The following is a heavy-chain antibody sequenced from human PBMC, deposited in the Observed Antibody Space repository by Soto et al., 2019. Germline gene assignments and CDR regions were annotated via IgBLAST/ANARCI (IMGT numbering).Heavy chain of an antibody. CDR2: ISWNSGII. J-gene: IGHJ4*02. CDR3: AKGYSYGVLEPLGY. Sequence: EVQLVESGGGLVQPGRSLRLSCAASGFTFDDYAMHWVRPAPGKGLEWVSGISWNSGIIDYADSVEGRFTISRDNAQNSLYLQMNSLRAEDTALYYCAKGYSYGVLEPLGYWGQGTLVTVSS. V-gene: IGHV3-9*01. CDR1: GFTFDDYA. D-gene: IGHD5-18*01.